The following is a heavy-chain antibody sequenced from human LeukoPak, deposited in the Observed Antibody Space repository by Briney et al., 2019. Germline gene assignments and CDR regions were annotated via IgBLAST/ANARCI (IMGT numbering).Heavy chain of an antibody. V-gene: IGHV3-73*01. CDR3: TRVGATGDY. CDR2: IRSKANSYAT. Sequence: GGSLRLSCAASGFTFSGSAMNWVRQASGKGLEWVGRIRSKANSYATAYAASVKGRFTISRDDSKNTAYLQMNSLKTEDTAVYYCTRVGATGDYWGQGTLVTVSS. D-gene: IGHD1-26*01. CDR1: GFTFSGSA. J-gene: IGHJ4*02.